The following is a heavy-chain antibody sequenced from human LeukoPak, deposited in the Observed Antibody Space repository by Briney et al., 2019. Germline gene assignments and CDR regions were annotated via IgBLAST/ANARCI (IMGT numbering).Heavy chain of an antibody. Sequence: GGSLRLSCAASGFTFSSYGMHWVRQAPGKGLEWVAVIWYDGSNKYYADSVKGRFTISRDNSKNTLYLQMNSLRAEDTAVYYCAKDVYYYDSSGIDYWGQGTLVTVSS. V-gene: IGHV3-30*02. J-gene: IGHJ4*02. CDR2: IWYDGSNK. CDR1: GFTFSSYG. CDR3: AKDVYYYDSSGIDY. D-gene: IGHD3-22*01.